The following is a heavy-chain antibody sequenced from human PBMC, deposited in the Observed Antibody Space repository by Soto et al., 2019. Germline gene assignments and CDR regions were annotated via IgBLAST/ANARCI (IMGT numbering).Heavy chain of an antibody. CDR2: IKQDGSEK. CDR3: ARGFNWLHY. V-gene: IGHV3-7*03. CDR1: GFTFSSYA. Sequence: GGSLRLSCAASGFTFSSYAMSWVRQAPGKGLEWVANIKQDGSEKYYVDSVKGRFTISRDNSKNTLYLQMNRLRAEDTAVYYCARGFNWLHYWGQGTLVTVSS. J-gene: IGHJ4*02. D-gene: IGHD1-20*01.